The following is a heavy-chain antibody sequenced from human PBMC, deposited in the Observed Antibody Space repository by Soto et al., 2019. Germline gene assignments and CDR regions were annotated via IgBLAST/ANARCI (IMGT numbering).Heavy chain of an antibody. Sequence: QVQLVESGGGAVQPGRSLRLSCAASGFTFSNNGIHWVRQAPGKGLEWVAVISSDGINKYYVDSVKGRSTISRDNSKNTLFLQMNSLRVEDTAVYYCAMDLYGDSSRFDYWGQGTLVTVSS. D-gene: IGHD4-17*01. J-gene: IGHJ4*02. V-gene: IGHV3-30*03. CDR2: ISSDGINK. CDR1: GFTFSNNG. CDR3: AMDLYGDSSRFDY.